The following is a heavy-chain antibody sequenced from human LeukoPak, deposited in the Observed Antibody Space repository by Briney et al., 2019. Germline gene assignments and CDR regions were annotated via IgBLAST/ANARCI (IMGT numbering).Heavy chain of an antibody. Sequence: GESLKISCKGSGYIFTNYWIGWVRQMPGKGLEWMGIIYPGDSDTRYSPSFQGQVTISADKSISTAYLQWSSLKASDTAMYYCARHDSSGYHGFDIWGQGTMVTVSS. V-gene: IGHV5-51*01. CDR3: ARHDSSGYHGFDI. D-gene: IGHD3-22*01. CDR2: IYPGDSDT. J-gene: IGHJ3*02. CDR1: GYIFTNYW.